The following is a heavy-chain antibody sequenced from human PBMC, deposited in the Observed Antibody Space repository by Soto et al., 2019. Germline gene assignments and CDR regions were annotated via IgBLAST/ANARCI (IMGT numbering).Heavy chain of an antibody. D-gene: IGHD3-22*01. CDR2: ISWDGGST. CDR1: GFTFDDYT. J-gene: IGHJ4*02. Sequence: PGGSLRLSCAASGFTFDDYTMHWARQAPGKGLEWVSLISWDGGSTYYADSVKGRFTISGDNSKNSLYLQMNSLRTEDTALYYCAKDIDVSPWFSSGPLDYWGQGTLVTVSS. CDR3: AKDIDVSPWFSSGPLDY. V-gene: IGHV3-43*01.